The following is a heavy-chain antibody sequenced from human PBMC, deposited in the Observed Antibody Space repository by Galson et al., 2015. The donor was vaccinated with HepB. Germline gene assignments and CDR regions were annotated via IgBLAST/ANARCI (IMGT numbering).Heavy chain of an antibody. J-gene: IGHJ4*02. CDR1: GFTFSSYA. D-gene: IGHD1-26*01. Sequence: SLRLSCAASGFTFSSYAMSWVRQAPGKGLEWVSTISEGGGGSTYYADSVNGRFTISRDNSKNTLYLQMNSLRAEDTAVYYCATYSWKWGLDYWGQGTLVTVSS. CDR3: ATYSWKWGLDY. CDR2: ISEGGGGST. V-gene: IGHV3-23*01.